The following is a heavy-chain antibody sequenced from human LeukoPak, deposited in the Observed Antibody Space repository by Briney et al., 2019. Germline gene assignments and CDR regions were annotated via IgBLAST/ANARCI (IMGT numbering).Heavy chain of an antibody. V-gene: IGHV3-48*02. J-gene: IGHJ4*02. CDR1: GFTFSSYS. CDR2: ISSSSSTI. CDR3: ARDRGGSYYGSPYYFDY. D-gene: IGHD1-26*01. Sequence: GSLRLSCAASGFTFSSYSMNWVRQAPGKGLAWVSYISSSSSTIYYADSVKGRFTISRDNAKNSLYLQMNSLRDEDTAVYYCARDRGGSYYGSPYYFDYWGQGTLVTVSS.